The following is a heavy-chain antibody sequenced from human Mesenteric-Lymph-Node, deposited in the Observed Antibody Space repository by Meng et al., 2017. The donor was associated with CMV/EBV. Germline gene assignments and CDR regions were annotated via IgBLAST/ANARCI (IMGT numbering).Heavy chain of an antibody. V-gene: IGHV3-72*01. J-gene: IGHJ6*02. CDR2: TRNKANSYTT. CDR3: ARERDLATSGTQFEDFYGMDV. Sequence: LSLTGAASGFTFSDHYMDWVRQAPGKGLEWVGRTRNKANSYTTEYAASVKGRFTISRDDSKNSLYLQINSLRAADTAVYYCARERDLATSGTQFEDFYGMDVWGQGTTVTVSS. D-gene: IGHD3-3*02. CDR1: GFTFSDHY.